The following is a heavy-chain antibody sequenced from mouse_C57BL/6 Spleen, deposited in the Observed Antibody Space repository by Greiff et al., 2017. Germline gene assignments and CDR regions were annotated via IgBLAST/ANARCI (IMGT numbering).Heavy chain of an antibody. Sequence: EVKVVESGGDLVKPGGSLKLSCAASGFTFSSYGMSWVRQTPDKRLEWVATISRGGSYTYYPDSVKGRFTISRDNAKNTLYLQMSSLKSEDTAMXYWARRITTVVAPYYYAMDYWGQGTSVTVSS. CDR2: ISRGGSYT. J-gene: IGHJ4*01. D-gene: IGHD1-1*01. V-gene: IGHV5-6*02. CDR3: ARRITTVVAPYYYAMDY. CDR1: GFTFSSYG.